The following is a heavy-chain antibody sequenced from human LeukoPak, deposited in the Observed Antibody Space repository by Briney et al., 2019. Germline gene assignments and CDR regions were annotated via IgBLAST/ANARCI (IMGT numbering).Heavy chain of an antibody. J-gene: IGHJ6*03. CDR3: SRGPTDYYYYYYMDV. D-gene: IGHD3-10*01. CDR1: GFTFSNYG. CDR2: IWYDGSKK. V-gene: IGHV3-33*01. Sequence: GRSLRLSCVASGFTFSNYGMHWVRQAPGKGLEWVAVIWYDGSKKYYADSVKGRFTISRDYSKNTLYLQMNSLRAEDTAVYYCSRGPTDYYYYYYMDVWGKGTTVTVSS.